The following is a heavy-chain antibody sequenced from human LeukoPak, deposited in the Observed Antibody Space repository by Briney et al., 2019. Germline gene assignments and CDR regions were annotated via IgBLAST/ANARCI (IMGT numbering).Heavy chain of an antibody. CDR2: VYYNGSS. J-gene: IGHJ4*02. CDR1: GGSIGFYY. V-gene: IGHV4-59*01. CDR3: ARSIKRGLFDY. Sequence: SSETLSLTCTVSGGSIGFYYWNWIPQPPGKGLEWIGCVYYNGSSNYNPSLKSRVTISVDTSKIQFSLKLSSVTAADTAVYYCARSIKRGLFDYWGQGSLVTVSS. D-gene: IGHD3-10*01.